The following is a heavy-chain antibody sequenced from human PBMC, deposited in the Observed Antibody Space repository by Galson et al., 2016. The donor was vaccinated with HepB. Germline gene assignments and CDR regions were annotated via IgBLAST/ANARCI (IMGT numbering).Heavy chain of an antibody. V-gene: IGHV5-10-1*01. J-gene: IGHJ4*02. CDR2: LDPTDSYT. CDR3: ARLGSGYDFDYYFDY. CDR1: GYSFTSYW. Sequence: QSGAEVKKPGESLRISCKGSGYSFTSYWISWVRQMPGKALEWMGRLDPTDSYTNYSPSFQGHVTISADKSISTAYLQWSSLKASDTAMYYCARLGSGYDFDYYFDYWGQGTLVTVSS. D-gene: IGHD5-12*01.